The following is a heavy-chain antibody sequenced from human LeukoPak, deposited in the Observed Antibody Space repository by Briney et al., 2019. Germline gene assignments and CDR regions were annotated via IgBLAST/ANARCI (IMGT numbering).Heavy chain of an antibody. CDR1: GGTFSSYA. V-gene: IGHV1-69*05. D-gene: IGHD2-2*02. CDR3: ASKYCSSTSCYTGLYNWFDP. J-gene: IGHJ5*02. Sequence: VASVKVSCKASGGTFSSYAISWVRQAPGQGLEWMGGIIPIFGTANYAQKFQGRVTITTDESTSTAYMELGSLRSEDTAVYYCASKYCSSTSCYTGLYNWFDPWGQGTLVTVSS. CDR2: IIPIFGTA.